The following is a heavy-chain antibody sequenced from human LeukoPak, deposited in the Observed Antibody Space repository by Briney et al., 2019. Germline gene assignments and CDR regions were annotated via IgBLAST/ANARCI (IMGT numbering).Heavy chain of an antibody. CDR2: IYYSGST. CDR1: GGSISSSSYY. CDR3: ARDNDSRDPPHIDY. Sequence: PSETLSLTCTVSGGSISSSSYYWGWIRQPPGKGLEWIGNIYYSGSTYYNPSLESRVTMSLNTSKNQFSLKLSSVTGADTAVYYCARDNDSRDPPHIDYWGQGTLVTVSS. J-gene: IGHJ4*02. D-gene: IGHD3-16*01. V-gene: IGHV4-39*07.